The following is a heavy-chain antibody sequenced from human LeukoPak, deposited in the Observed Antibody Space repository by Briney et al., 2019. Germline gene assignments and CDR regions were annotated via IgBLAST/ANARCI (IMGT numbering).Heavy chain of an antibody. CDR2: IYYSGST. CDR1: GGSISSSSYY. Sequence: SETLSLTCTVSGGSISSSSYYWGWIRQPPGKGLEWIGSIYYSGSTYYNPSLKSRVTISVDTSKNQFSLKLSSVTAADTAVYYCAWERDAFDIWGLGTMVTVSS. CDR3: AWERDAFDI. J-gene: IGHJ3*02. V-gene: IGHV4-39*07.